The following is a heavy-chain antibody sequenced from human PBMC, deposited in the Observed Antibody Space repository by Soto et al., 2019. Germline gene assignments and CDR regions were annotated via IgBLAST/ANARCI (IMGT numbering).Heavy chain of an antibody. CDR1: EFSFSTFS. V-gene: IGHV3-48*02. CDR2: ISRGSTTI. Sequence: GGSLRLSCAASEFSFSTFSMNWVRQAPGKGLEWVSHISRGSTTIYYADSVKGRFVISRDDAKNSLYLQMNSLRDEDTAVYYCAGHTPGMIPVGTLNYYSALDVWGQGTTVTVSS. D-gene: IGHD3-22*01. CDR3: AGHTPGMIPVGTLNYYSALDV. J-gene: IGHJ6*02.